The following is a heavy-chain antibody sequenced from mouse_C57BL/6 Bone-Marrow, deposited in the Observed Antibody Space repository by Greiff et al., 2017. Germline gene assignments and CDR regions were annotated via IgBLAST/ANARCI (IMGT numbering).Heavy chain of an antibody. V-gene: IGHV1-47*01. CDR1: GYTFTTYP. D-gene: IGHD5-1*01. J-gene: IGHJ2*01. CDR3: ARSSTFFYYFDY. Sequence: VQLVESGGGLVKPGASVKMSCKASGYTFTTYPIEWMKQNHGKSLEWIGNFHPYNDDTKYNEKFKGKATLTVEKSSNTVYLELSRLTSDDSAVYYCARSSTFFYYFDYWGQGTTLTVSS. CDR2: FHPYNDDT.